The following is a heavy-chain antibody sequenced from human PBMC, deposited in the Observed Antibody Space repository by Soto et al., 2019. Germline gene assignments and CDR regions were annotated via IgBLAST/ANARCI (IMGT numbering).Heavy chain of an antibody. CDR1: GGSISSYY. V-gene: IGHV4-59*12. CDR3: ARRYGVGFDY. D-gene: IGHD4-17*01. CDR2: IYYSGST. J-gene: IGHJ4*02. Sequence: QVQLQESGPGLVKPSETLSLTCTVSGGSISSYYWSWIRQPPGKGLEWIGYIYYSGSTNYNPSLKSRGTISVDMSKNQFSLKLSSVTAADAAVYYCARRYGVGFDYWGQGTLVTVSS.